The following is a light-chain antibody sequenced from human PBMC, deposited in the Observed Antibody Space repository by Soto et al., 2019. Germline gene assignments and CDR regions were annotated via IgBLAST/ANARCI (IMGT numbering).Light chain of an antibody. CDR3: QHYNNWPPWT. CDR2: GAS. CDR1: QVVSSY. J-gene: IGKJ1*01. V-gene: IGKV3-15*01. Sequence: ESVLTQSPGTLSLSPGERATLSCRGSQVVSSYLAWYQQKPGQAPRLLIYGASTRATGIPARFSGSGSGTEFTLTISSLQSEDFAVYYCQHYNNWPPWTFGQGTKVDI.